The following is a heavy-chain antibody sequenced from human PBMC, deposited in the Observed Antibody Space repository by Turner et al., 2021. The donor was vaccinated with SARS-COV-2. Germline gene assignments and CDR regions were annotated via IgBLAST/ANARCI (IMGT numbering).Heavy chain of an antibody. CDR3: VRALSSLMDQ. CDR1: GFSVSSNF. V-gene: IGHV3-53*01. CDR2: IYNDGNT. D-gene: IGHD2-2*01. Sequence: EAQVVESGGGLIQPGGSLSLSCAASGFSVSSNFMNWVRQAPGEGLEWVSVIYNDGNTNYADSVKGRFTISRDSSKNTVYLQMNSLRAEDTAVYYCVRALSSLMDQWGQGTLVTVSP. J-gene: IGHJ4*02.